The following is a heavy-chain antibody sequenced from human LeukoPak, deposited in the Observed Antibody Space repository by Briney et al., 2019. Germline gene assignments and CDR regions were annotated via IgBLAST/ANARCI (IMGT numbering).Heavy chain of an antibody. D-gene: IGHD6-13*01. Sequence: PSETLSLTCTVSGASISIYGYQWSWIRQPAGKGREWIGRTYIDGTTNYNPSLRSRVTISVHTSKNQFSLKLSSVTAADTAVYYCAALSSSSWYGGFGNWFDPWGQGTLVTVFS. CDR3: AALSSSSWYGGFGNWFDP. CDR2: TYIDGTT. CDR1: GASISIYGYQ. J-gene: IGHJ5*02. V-gene: IGHV4-61*02.